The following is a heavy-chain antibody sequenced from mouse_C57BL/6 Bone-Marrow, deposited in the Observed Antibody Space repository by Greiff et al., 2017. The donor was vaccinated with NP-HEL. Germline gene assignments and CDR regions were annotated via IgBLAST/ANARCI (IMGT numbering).Heavy chain of an antibody. D-gene: IGHD1-1*01. CDR1: GYTFTSYW. CDR2: IDPSDSET. Sequence: QVQLQQPGAELVRPGSSVKLSCKASGYTFTSYWMHWVKQRPIQGLEWIGNIDPSDSETHYNQKFKDKATLTVDKSSSTAYMQLSSLTSEDSAVYYCARGGYYCGSSPFAYWGKGTLVTVSA. V-gene: IGHV1-52*01. CDR3: ARGGYYCGSSPFAY. J-gene: IGHJ3*01.